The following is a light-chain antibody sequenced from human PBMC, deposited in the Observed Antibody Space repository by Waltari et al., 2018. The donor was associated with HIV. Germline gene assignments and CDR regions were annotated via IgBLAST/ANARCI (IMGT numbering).Light chain of an antibody. CDR2: EVT. CDR1: SSDVGSYNL. V-gene: IGLV2-23*02. Sequence: QSALTQPASVSGSPGQSITISCTGTSSDVGSYNLVSWYQQHPGKAPKLMIYEVTKPPSGVSNRFSGSKSGNTASLTISGLQAEDEADYYCNSYATGSAWVFGGGTKLTVL. J-gene: IGLJ3*02. CDR3: NSYATGSAWV.